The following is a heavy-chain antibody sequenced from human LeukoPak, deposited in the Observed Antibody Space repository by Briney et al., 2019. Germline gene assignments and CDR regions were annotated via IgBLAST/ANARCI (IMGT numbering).Heavy chain of an antibody. CDR1: GGSINSYY. J-gene: IGHJ4*02. V-gene: IGHV4-59*12. D-gene: IGHD1-26*01. CDR2: IYYIGST. CDR3: ARDSGSYLDY. Sequence: KPSETLSLTCTVSGGSINSYYWSWIRQPPGKGLEWIGYIYYIGSTNYNPSLKSRVTMSVDTSKNQFSLQLNSMTPEDTAVYYCARDSGSYLDYWGQGTLVTVSS.